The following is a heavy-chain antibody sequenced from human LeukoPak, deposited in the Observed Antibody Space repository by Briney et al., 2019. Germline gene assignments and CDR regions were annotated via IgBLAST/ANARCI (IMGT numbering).Heavy chain of an antibody. CDR3: AKRSTQTTPSNYIYFYMDV. CDR1: GFTFYSYA. J-gene: IGHJ6*03. CDR2: MSANGDTT. V-gene: IGHV3-23*01. D-gene: IGHD4-11*01. Sequence: GGSLRLSCAASGFTFYSYAMTWVRQAPGRGLEWVAAMSANGDTTYYADSVRGRSTISRDNFKNTLYLEMNSLRAEDTAVYYCAKRSTQTTPSNYIYFYMDVWGKGTTVTVS.